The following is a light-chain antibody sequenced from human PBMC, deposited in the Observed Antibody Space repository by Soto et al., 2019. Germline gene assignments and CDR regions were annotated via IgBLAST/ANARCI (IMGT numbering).Light chain of an antibody. V-gene: IGKV1-12*01. CDR1: QGISSG. Sequence: DIQMTQSPLSVSAAIGDIVTITCLASQGISSGLGWYQQKPGKAPKLLIYAASRLQSGVPSRFSGTGSGTDFTLTISSLQPEDVATYYCQRFNSDPPTFGQGTKVDNK. J-gene: IGKJ1*01. CDR3: QRFNSDPPT. CDR2: AAS.